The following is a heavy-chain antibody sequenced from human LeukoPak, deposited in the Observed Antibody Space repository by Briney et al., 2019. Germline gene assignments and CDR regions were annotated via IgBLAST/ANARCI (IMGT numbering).Heavy chain of an antibody. CDR1: GFNSGVNSDEFG. CDR3: AREEGDGFDV. Sequence: GGSLRLSCAASGFNSGVNSDEFGMNWVRQAPGKGLEWVSGINWNGGSTGYADSVKGRFTISRDNAKNSLYLQMNSLRAEDTALYYCAREEGDGFDVWGQGTMVTVSS. V-gene: IGHV3-20*04. J-gene: IGHJ3*01. CDR2: INWNGGST.